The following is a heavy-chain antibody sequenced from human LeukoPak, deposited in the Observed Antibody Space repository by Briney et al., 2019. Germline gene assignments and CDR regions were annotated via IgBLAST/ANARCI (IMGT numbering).Heavy chain of an antibody. CDR2: IYHSGST. J-gene: IGHJ3*02. CDR1: GGSISSGGYS. CDR3: ARDDIYGDYGWVAFDI. Sequence: PSQTLSLTCAVPGGSISSGGYSWSWIRQPPGKGLEWIGYIYHSGSTYYNPSLKSRVTMSVDTSKNQFSLKLSSVTAADTAVYYCARDDIYGDYGWVAFDIWGQGTMVTVSS. V-gene: IGHV4-30-2*01. D-gene: IGHD4-17*01.